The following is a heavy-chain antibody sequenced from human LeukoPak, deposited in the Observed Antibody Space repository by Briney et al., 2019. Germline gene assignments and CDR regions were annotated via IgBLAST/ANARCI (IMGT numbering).Heavy chain of an antibody. Sequence: GGSLRLSCAASGFIFDDYTMHWVRHVPGKGLEWVSLIDRDGGITYYADSVKGRFTISRDNSKNSLSLQMNGLRTEDSALYYCAKDSGDSSGYTFDSWGQGTLVTVSS. CDR1: GFIFDDYT. V-gene: IGHV3-43*01. J-gene: IGHJ4*02. CDR3: AKDSGDSSGYTFDS. D-gene: IGHD3-22*01. CDR2: IDRDGGIT.